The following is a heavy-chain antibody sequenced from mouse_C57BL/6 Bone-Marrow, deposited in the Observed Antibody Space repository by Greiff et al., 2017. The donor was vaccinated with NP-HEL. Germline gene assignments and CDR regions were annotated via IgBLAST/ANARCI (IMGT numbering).Heavy chain of an antibody. V-gene: IGHV14-4*01. D-gene: IGHD1-1*01. CDR1: GFNIKDDY. J-gene: IGHJ3*01. CDR3: TTPLLLRFSY. Sequence: VQLQQSGAELVRPGASVKLSCTASGFNIKDDYMHWVKQRPEQDLEWIGWIDPENGDTEYASKFQGKATITADTSSNTAYLQLSSLTSEDTAVYYCTTPLLLRFSYWGQGTLVTVSA. CDR2: IDPENGDT.